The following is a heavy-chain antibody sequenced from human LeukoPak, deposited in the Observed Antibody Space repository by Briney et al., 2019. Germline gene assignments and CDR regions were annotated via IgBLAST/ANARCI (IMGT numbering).Heavy chain of an antibody. CDR3: AKGPKRYNILTGYFVIETAFDI. V-gene: IGHV3-30*02. CDR2: VRSDGSDK. Sequence: GGSLRLSCGASGFTFTYYGMHWVRQAPGKGLEWVTFVRSDGSDKYYADSVKGRFTISRDNSKNTLYLQMNSLRAEDTAVYYCAKGPKRYNILTGYFVIETAFDIWGQGTMVTVSS. J-gene: IGHJ3*02. D-gene: IGHD3-9*01. CDR1: GFTFTYYG.